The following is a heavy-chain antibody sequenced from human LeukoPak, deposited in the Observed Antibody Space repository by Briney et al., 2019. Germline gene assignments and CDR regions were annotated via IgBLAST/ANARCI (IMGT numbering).Heavy chain of an antibody. CDR3: ARAKTWNYTPYYFDS. Sequence: KPGGSLRLSCAASGFTFSSYEMNWVRQAPGKGLEWVSSIYSGGRRDYAVSVKGRFTISRDNFKNTLFLQMTSLRAEDTAVYYCARAKTWNYTPYYFDSWGQGTLVTVSS. J-gene: IGHJ4*02. D-gene: IGHD1-7*01. V-gene: IGHV3-53*01. CDR2: IYSGGRR. CDR1: GFTFSSYE.